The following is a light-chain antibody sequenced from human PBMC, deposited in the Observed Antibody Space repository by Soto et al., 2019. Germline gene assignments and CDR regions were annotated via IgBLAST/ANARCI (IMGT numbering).Light chain of an antibody. V-gene: IGLV2-23*02. CDR1: SSDVGTYNL. Sequence: QSALTQPASVSGSPGQSITISCTGSSSDVGTYNLVSWYQHHPGKAPKLMISEVIKRPSGVSNRFSGSKSGNTASLTVSGLQSEDEADYYRCSYAGSSIFVFGGGTKLTVL. J-gene: IGLJ2*01. CDR2: EVI. CDR3: CSYAGSSIFV.